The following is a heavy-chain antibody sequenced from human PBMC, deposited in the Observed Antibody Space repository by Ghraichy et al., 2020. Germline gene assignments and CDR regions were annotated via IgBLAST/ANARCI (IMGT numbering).Heavy chain of an antibody. Sequence: SVKVSCKASGGTFSSYAISWVRQAPGQGLEWMGGIIPIFGTANYAQKFQGRVTITADESTSTAYMELSSLRSEDTAVYYCATYDSSGYYTANFDYWGQGTLVTVSS. J-gene: IGHJ4*02. D-gene: IGHD3-22*01. CDR1: GGTFSSYA. CDR2: IIPIFGTA. CDR3: ATYDSSGYYTANFDY. V-gene: IGHV1-69*13.